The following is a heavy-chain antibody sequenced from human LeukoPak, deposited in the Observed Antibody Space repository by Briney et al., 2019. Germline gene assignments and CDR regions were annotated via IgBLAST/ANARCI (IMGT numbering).Heavy chain of an antibody. V-gene: IGHV5-51*01. CDR3: ARQQAAYYYYYGMDV. Sequence: GESLKISCKGSGYSFTTYWIAWVRQMPGKGLEWMGIIYPGDSDTRYSPSFQGQVTISADKSIRTAFLHWSSLKASNTAMYYCARQQAAYYYYYGMDVWGKGTTVTVSS. CDR2: IYPGDSDT. D-gene: IGHD6-25*01. CDR1: GYSFTTYW. J-gene: IGHJ6*04.